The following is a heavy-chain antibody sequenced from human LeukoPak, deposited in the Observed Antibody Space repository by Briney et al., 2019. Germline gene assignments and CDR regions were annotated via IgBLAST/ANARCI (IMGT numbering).Heavy chain of an antibody. CDR1: GDSISSGHW. Sequence: SETLSLTCAVSGDSISSGHWWSWVRQPPGKGLEWIGEIYHSGSTNYNPSLKTRVTISVDKSKNQFSLKLSSVTAADTAVYYCARDCISTSCPPPNYYYSMDVWGQGTTVTVSS. J-gene: IGHJ6*02. CDR3: ARDCISTSCPPPNYYYSMDV. CDR2: IYHSGST. V-gene: IGHV4-4*02. D-gene: IGHD2-2*01.